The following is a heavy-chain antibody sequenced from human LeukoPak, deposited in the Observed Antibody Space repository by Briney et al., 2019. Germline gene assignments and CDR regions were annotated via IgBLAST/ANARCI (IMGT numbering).Heavy chain of an antibody. J-gene: IGHJ4*02. CDR1: GFTFSSYA. CDR3: AKDKYGDYTYDY. Sequence: GGSLRLSCAASGFTFSSYAMSWVRQAPGKGLEWVSAISGSGGSTYCADSVKGRFTISRDNSKNTLYLQMNSLRAEDTAVYYCAKDKYGDYTYDYWGQGTLVTVSS. CDR2: ISGSGGST. V-gene: IGHV3-23*01. D-gene: IGHD4-17*01.